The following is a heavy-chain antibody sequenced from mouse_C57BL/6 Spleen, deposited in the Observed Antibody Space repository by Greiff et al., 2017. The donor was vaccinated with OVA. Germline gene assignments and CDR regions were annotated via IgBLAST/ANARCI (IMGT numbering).Heavy chain of an antibody. J-gene: IGHJ1*03. V-gene: IGHV1-82*01. Sequence: QVQLKQSGPELVKPGASVKISCKASGYAFSSSWMNWVKQRPGKGLEWIGRIYPGDGDTNYNGKFKGKATLTADKSSSTAYMQLSSLTSEDSAVYFCARGEDNGDDWYFDVWGTGTTVTVSS. CDR1: GYAFSSSW. CDR2: IYPGDGDT. D-gene: IGHD2-13*01. CDR3: ARGEDNGDDWYFDV.